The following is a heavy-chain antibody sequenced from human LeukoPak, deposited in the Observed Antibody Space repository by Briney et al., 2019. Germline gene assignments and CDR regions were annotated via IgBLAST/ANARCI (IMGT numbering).Heavy chain of an antibody. Sequence: SETLSLTCTVSGGSLSSTIFYWGWIRQPPGKGLEWIANMYHSGSTYYNPSLKSRVTILVDTSKNQFSLKLTSVTAADTAVYYCARAYPDSWFGDFFDYWGQGTLVTVSS. J-gene: IGHJ4*02. CDR1: GGSLSSTIFY. D-gene: IGHD3-10*01. V-gene: IGHV4-39*07. CDR2: MYHSGST. CDR3: ARAYPDSWFGDFFDY.